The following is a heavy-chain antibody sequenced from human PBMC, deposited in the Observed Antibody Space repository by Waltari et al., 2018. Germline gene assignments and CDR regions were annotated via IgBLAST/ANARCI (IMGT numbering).Heavy chain of an antibody. Sequence: EVQLVESGGGLVQPGGSLRLSCAASGFTFSSYSMNWVRQAPGKGLEWVSYISSSSSTIYYADSVKGRFTISRDNAKNSLYLQMNSLRAEDTAVYYCARGPSYRSTMVQGWGQGTLVTVSS. CDR1: GFTFSSYS. CDR3: ARGPSYRSTMVQG. V-gene: IGHV3-48*04. D-gene: IGHD3-10*01. J-gene: IGHJ4*02. CDR2: ISSSSSTI.